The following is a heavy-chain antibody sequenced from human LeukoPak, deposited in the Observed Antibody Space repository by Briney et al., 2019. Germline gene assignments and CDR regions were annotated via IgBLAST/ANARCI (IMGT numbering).Heavy chain of an antibody. CDR3: AREAIGRVDY. J-gene: IGHJ4*02. Sequence: PSETLSLTCTVSGDSISNYYWSWIRQPPGKGLEWIGYIYYSGSTNYNPSLKSRVTISVDTSKKHFSLKLSSVTAADTAVYYCAREAIGRVDYWDQGILVTVSS. D-gene: IGHD2/OR15-2a*01. V-gene: IGHV4-59*01. CDR2: IYYSGST. CDR1: GDSISNYY.